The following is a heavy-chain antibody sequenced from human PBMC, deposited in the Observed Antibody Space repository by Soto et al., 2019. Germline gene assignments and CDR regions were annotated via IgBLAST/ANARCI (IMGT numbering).Heavy chain of an antibody. CDR3: ARSIGSGGVIGGFDY. Sequence: ASVKVSCKASGYTFTGYYMHWVRQAPGQGLEWMGWINPNSGGTNYAQKFQGRVTMTRDTSISTAYMDLSSLRFDDTAVYFCARSIGSGGVIGGFDYWGQGTLVTVSS. V-gene: IGHV1-2*02. CDR2: INPNSGGT. D-gene: IGHD3-16*02. CDR1: GYTFTGYY. J-gene: IGHJ4*02.